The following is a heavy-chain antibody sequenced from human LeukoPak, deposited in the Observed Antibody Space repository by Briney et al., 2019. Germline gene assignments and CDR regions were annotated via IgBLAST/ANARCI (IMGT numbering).Heavy chain of an antibody. D-gene: IGHD2-8*01. CDR2: ISSSSSYI. J-gene: IGHJ4*02. Sequence: GGSLRLSCAASGFTFSSYSMNWVRQAPGKGLEWVASISSSSSYIYYADSVKGRPSISRDNAKNSLYLQMNSLRAEDTAVYYCARDFKGYCTNGVCYRVDYWGQGTLVTVSS. CDR3: ARDFKGYCTNGVCYRVDY. V-gene: IGHV3-21*01. CDR1: GFTFSSYS.